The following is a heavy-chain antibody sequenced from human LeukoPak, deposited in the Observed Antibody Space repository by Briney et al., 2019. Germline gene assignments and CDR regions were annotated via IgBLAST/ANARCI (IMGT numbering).Heavy chain of an antibody. CDR1: GGSISSGGYS. Sequence: SETLSLTCAVSGGSISSGGYSWSWIRQPPGKGLEWVGYIYHSGSTYYNPSLKSRVTISVDRSKNQFSLKLSSVTAADTAVYYCARVGDYYDSDYWGQGTLVTVSS. D-gene: IGHD3-22*01. J-gene: IGHJ4*02. V-gene: IGHV4-30-2*01. CDR3: ARVGDYYDSDY. CDR2: IYHSGST.